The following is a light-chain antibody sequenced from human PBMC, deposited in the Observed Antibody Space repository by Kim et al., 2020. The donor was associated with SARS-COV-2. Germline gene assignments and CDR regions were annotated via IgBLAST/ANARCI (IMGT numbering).Light chain of an antibody. V-gene: IGKV3D-15*01. J-gene: IGKJ1*01. CDR3: QQYNDWPPWT. CDR1: QDIRSN. Sequence: SPGERATLSCRAGQDIRSNLAWYQQKPGQPPRLLIYDAATRATGIPARFSGSGSGTEFSLTIDSLQSEDSAVYFCQQYNDWPPWTFGQGTKLEI. CDR2: DAA.